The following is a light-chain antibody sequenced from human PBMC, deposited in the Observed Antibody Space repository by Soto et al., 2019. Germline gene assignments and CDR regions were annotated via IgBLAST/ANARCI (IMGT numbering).Light chain of an antibody. J-gene: IGLJ1*01. CDR3: SSYAGSNRSV. V-gene: IGLV2-8*01. Sequence: QSALTQPPSASGSPGQSVTISCTGTSSDVGGYNYVSWYQQHPGKAPKLMIYEVSKLPSGVPDRFSGSKSGNTASLTVSGLQAEDEADYYCSSYAGSNRSVFGTGTKVTVL. CDR1: SSDVGGYNY. CDR2: EVS.